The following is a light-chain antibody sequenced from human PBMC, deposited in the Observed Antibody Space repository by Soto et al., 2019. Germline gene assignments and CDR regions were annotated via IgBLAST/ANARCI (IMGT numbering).Light chain of an antibody. Sequence: DGQMTQSHSTLSASVGDRVTITCRASQSIASWLAWYQQKPGKAPELLIYDASSLKSGVPSRFSGSGSGTEFTLTISSLQPDDFATYYCQQYNSYRTFGQGGNVAIK. CDR1: QSIASW. J-gene: IGKJ1*01. CDR3: QQYNSYRT. CDR2: DAS. V-gene: IGKV1-5*01.